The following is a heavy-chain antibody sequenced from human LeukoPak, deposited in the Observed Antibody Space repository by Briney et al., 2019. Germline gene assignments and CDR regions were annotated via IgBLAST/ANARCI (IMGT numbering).Heavy chain of an antibody. D-gene: IGHD6-13*01. Sequence: PGGSLRLSCVVSGFTVSSKYMTWVRQAPGKGLEWVSVFYSSGTTNYADSVKGRFIISRDNSKNTLYLQMNSLRAEDTAVYYCAREPLVAAAAGRDYWGQGTLVTVSS. CDR3: AREPLVAAAAGRDY. J-gene: IGHJ4*02. V-gene: IGHV3-53*01. CDR1: GFTVSSKY. CDR2: FYSSGTT.